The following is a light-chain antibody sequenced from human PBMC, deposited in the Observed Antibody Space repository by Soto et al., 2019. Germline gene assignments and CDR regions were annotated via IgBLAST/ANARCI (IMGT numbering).Light chain of an antibody. CDR1: QSVSNNY. CDR2: GAS. CDR3: QQYDSSPGT. Sequence: EIVSTQSPGTLSLSPGERATLSCRASQSVSNNYLAWYQQKPGQAPRLLAYGASSRATGIPDRFSGSRSGTDFTLTISRLEPEDFAVYYCQQYDSSPGTFGQGTKVDIK. V-gene: IGKV3-20*01. J-gene: IGKJ1*01.